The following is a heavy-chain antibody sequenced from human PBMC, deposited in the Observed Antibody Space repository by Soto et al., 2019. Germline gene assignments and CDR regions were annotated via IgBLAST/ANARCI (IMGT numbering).Heavy chain of an antibody. J-gene: IGHJ6*02. CDR1: VFTFSSYE. CDR3: ARVDSRGYYYGMDV. CDR2: ITRSGSTI. V-gene: IGHV3-48*03. Sequence: QSWGSLRLSCAASVFTFSSYEMKWVRQAPDKGLEWVSYITRSGSTIYYADSVKGRFTISRDNAKNSLYLQMNSLRAEDTAVYYCARVDSRGYYYGMDVWGQGTTVTVSS. D-gene: IGHD3-10*01.